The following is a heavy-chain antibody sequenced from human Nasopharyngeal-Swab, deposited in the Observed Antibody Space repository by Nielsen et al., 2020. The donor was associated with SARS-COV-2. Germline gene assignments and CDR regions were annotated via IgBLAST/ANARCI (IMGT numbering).Heavy chain of an antibody. V-gene: IGHV1-18*04. J-gene: IGHJ6*03. CDR3: ARERGSYSNAGGYYYYMDV. CDR1: RYTFPSYG. CDR2: ISAYNGNT. D-gene: IGHD1-26*01. Sequence: ASVKVSCKASRYTFPSYGISWVRPPPGQGLAWMGWISAYNGNTNYAQKLQGRVTMTTDTSTSTAYMELRSLRSDDTAVYYCARERGSYSNAGGYYYYMDVWGKGTTVTVSS.